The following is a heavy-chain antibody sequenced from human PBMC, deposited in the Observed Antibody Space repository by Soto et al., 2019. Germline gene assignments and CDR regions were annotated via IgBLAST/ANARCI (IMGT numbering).Heavy chain of an antibody. Sequence: PGGSLRLSCAASGFIFNTYDMSWVRQAPGKGLEWVSVVTYNGGLTVYAESVKGRFTISRDNSKNTLYVQMNGLRVEDTAVYYCVRGAAVARKADYWGQGTLVTVSS. CDR2: VTYNGGLT. CDR1: GFIFNTYD. J-gene: IGHJ4*02. D-gene: IGHD6-19*01. V-gene: IGHV3-23*01. CDR3: VRGAAVARKADY.